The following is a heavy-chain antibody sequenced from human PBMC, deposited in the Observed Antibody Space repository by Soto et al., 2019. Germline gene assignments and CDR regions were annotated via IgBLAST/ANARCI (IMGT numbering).Heavy chain of an antibody. CDR3: ARDPAYGDYVRDAFDI. J-gene: IGHJ3*02. V-gene: IGHV1-69*08. CDR2: IIPILGIA. D-gene: IGHD4-17*01. CDR1: GGTFSSYT. Sequence: QVQLVQSGAEVKKPGSSVKVSCKASGGTFSSYTISWVRQAPGQGLEWMGRIIPILGIANYAQKFQGRVTITADKSTSTAYMELSSLRSEDTAVYYCARDPAYGDYVRDAFDIWGQGTMVTVSS.